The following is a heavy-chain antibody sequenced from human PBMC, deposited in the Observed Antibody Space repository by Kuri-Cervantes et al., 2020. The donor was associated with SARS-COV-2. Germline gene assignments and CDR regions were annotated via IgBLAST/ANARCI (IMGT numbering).Heavy chain of an antibody. J-gene: IGHJ4*02. CDR3: AKDRVGDQDF. Sequence: GGSLRLSCAASGFNFSRTDMHWVRQAPGKGLEWVAVISHDGKNKKCIASGKGRFTISRDNSQNTLYLHMKSLRSEDTAMYYCAKDRVGDQDFWGQGTLVTVSS. CDR1: GFNFSRTD. CDR2: ISHDGKNK. V-gene: IGHV3-30*18. D-gene: IGHD2-21*01.